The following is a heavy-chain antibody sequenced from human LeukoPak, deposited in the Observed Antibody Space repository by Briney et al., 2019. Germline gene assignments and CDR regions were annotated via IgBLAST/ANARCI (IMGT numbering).Heavy chain of an antibody. CDR3: AKDAWASRGLLGLVYFDY. Sequence: LPGGSLRLSCAASGFTFSSYGMHWVRQAPGKGLEWVAVISYDGSNKYYAESVKGRFTISRDNSKNTLYLQMNSLRAEDTAVYYCAKDAWASRGLLGLVYFDYWGQGTLVTVSS. CDR2: ISYDGSNK. J-gene: IGHJ4*02. D-gene: IGHD2-8*02. CDR1: GFTFSSYG. V-gene: IGHV3-30*18.